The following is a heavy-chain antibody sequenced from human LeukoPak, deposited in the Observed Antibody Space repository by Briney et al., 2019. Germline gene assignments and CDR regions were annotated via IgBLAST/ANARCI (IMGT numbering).Heavy chain of an antibody. V-gene: IGHV3-23*01. J-gene: IGHJ4*02. CDR3: AKRGPIYSSTPGNYFDY. CDR1: GFTFRNCG. Sequence: GGSLRLSCVASGFTFRNCGMTWVRQAPGKGLEWVSTISGSDDGTYYADSVRGRFTISRDNSKNTLYLQMKALRDEDTATYYCAKRGPIYSSTPGNYFDYWGQGTLVTVPS. CDR2: ISGSDDGT. D-gene: IGHD3-10*01.